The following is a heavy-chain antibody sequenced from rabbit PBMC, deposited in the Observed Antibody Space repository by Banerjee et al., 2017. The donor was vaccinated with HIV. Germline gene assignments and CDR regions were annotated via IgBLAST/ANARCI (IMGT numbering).Heavy chain of an antibody. CDR3: ARHGDGDNFAASL. Sequence: QSLEESGGDLVKPGASLTLTCTASGFSFSSYWMCWVRQAPGKGLEWIGCINTGSGSAYYASWVISRFTISKTSSTTVTLQMTSLTAADTATYFCARHGDGDNFAASLWGPGTLVTVS. V-gene: IGHV1S40*01. J-gene: IGHJ6*01. D-gene: IGHD2-1*01. CDR1: GFSFSSYW. CDR2: INTGSGSA.